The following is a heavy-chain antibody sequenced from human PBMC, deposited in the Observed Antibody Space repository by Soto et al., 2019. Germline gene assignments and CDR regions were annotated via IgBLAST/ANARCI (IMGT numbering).Heavy chain of an antibody. CDR1: GYSFTIFP. D-gene: IGHD3-10*01. V-gene: IGHV1-3*01. CDR2: INAANGYT. J-gene: IGHJ4*02. Sequence: QVQLVQSGAEVKKPGASVKVSCQASGYSFTIFPIQWVRQAPGQGLECMGWINAANGYTRYSQKFQVRVNIPRDTSATTGYMYLSRLKAEDTAVYYCARGGGLDDWGQGTLITVSS. CDR3: ARGGGLDD.